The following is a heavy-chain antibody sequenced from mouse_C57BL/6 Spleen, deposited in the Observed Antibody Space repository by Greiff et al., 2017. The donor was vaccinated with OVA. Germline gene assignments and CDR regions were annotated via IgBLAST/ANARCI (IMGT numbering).Heavy chain of an antibody. CDR2: ISSGSSTI. CDR1: GFTFSDYG. V-gene: IGHV5-17*01. D-gene: IGHD3-1*01. J-gene: IGHJ4*01. Sequence: EVKLVESGGGLVKPGGSLKLSCAASGFTFSDYGMHWVRQAPEKGLEWVAYISSGSSTIYYADTVKGRFTIARDNAKNTLFLQMTSLRSEDTAMYYCARPHSGAMDYWGQGTSVTVSS. CDR3: ARPHSGAMDY.